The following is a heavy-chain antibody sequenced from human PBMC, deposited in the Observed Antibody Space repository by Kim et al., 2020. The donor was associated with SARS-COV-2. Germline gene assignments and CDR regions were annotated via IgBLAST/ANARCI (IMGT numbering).Heavy chain of an antibody. D-gene: IGHD3-16*02. J-gene: IGHJ4*02. CDR3: ARVHDYIWGSYRPIGDYVDY. CDR2: INHSGST. V-gene: IGHV4-34*01. CDR1: GGSFSGYY. Sequence: SETLSLTCAVYGGSFSGYYWSWIRQPPGKGLEWIGEINHSGSTNYNPSLKSRVTISVDTSKNQFSLQLSSVTAAVTAVYYCARVHDYIWGSYRPIGDYVDYWGQGSLVTVSS.